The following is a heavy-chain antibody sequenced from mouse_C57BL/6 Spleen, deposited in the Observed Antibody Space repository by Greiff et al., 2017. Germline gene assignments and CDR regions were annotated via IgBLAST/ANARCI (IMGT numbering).Heavy chain of an antibody. Sequence: EVKLMESGGGLVKPGGSLKLSCAASGFTFSSYAMSWVRQTPEKRLEWVATISDGGSYTYYPDNVKGRFTISRGNAKNNLYLQMSHLKSEDTAMYYCAGDPLTGSYFDYWGQGTTLTVSS. CDR3: AGDPLTGSYFDY. CDR2: ISDGGSYT. J-gene: IGHJ2*01. CDR1: GFTFSSYA. D-gene: IGHD4-1*01. V-gene: IGHV5-4*01.